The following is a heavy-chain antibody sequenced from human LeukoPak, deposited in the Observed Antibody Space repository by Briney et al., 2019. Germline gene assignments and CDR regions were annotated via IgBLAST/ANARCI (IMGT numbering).Heavy chain of an antibody. CDR1: GFTFSSYA. D-gene: IGHD3-16*02. Sequence: GGSLRLSCAASGFTFSSYAMHWVRQAPGKGLEWVAVISYDGSNKYYADSAKGRFTISRDNSKNTLYLQMNSLRAEDTAVYYCARGKLRLGELSLVYWGQGTLVTVSS. CDR3: ARGKLRLGELSLVY. CDR2: ISYDGSNK. V-gene: IGHV3-30-3*01. J-gene: IGHJ4*02.